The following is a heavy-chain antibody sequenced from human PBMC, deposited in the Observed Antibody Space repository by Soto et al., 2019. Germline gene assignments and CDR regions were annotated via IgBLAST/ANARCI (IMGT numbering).Heavy chain of an antibody. D-gene: IGHD2-15*01. CDR1: GYTFANYG. V-gene: IGHV1-18*01. J-gene: IGHJ4*02. CDR3: ARGGHHIYGGSSNYYFDY. Sequence: QVQLVQSGAEVKEPGASVKISCKTSGYTFANYGVTWVRQAPGQGLEWVGCNTDYAQKFQRTVTMTRDTSTSTAYVELRSLKTDDTAVYYCARGGHHIYGGSSNYYFDYWGQGTLVTVSS. CDR2: NT.